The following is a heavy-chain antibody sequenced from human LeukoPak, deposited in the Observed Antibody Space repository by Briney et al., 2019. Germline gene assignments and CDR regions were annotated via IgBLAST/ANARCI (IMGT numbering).Heavy chain of an antibody. V-gene: IGHV3-30*02. CDR2: IRYDGSYK. D-gene: IGHD4-23*01. CDR1: GFTFSSYG. CDR3: ARLRNVGGNPHPFNV. J-gene: IGHJ3*01. Sequence: GGSLRLSCVASGFTFSSYGIHWVRQTPGKELEGGAFIRYDGSYKHYADSAKGRFTISRDSSKNTLYLQMNSLRTEDTAVYYCARLRNVGGNPHPFNVWGQGTTVTVSS.